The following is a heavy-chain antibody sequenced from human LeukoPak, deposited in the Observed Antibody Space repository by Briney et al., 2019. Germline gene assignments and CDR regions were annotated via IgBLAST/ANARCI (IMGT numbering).Heavy chain of an antibody. CDR3: ARFSSSWYYFDY. V-gene: IGHV1-8*01. Sequence: GASVKVSCKASGYTFTSYDINWVRQATGQGLEWMGWMNPNSGNTGYAQKFQGRVTMTRNTSISTAYMELSSLRPEDTAVYYCARFSSSWYYFDYWGQGTLVTVSS. J-gene: IGHJ4*02. D-gene: IGHD6-13*01. CDR1: GYTFTSYD. CDR2: MNPNSGNT.